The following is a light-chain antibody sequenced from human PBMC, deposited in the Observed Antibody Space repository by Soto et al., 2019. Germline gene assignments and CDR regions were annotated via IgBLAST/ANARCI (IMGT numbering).Light chain of an antibody. J-gene: IGKJ1*01. V-gene: IGKV3-15*01. CDR2: GAS. CDR1: QSVKSN. Sequence: EIVMTQSPATLSVSPGERVTLSCRANQSVKSNLAWYQQKFGQAPRLLIYGASTRASGVPARFSGSWSGTEFTLTISSLQSEDFAVYYCQHYNNWPPWTFGQGTKVEI. CDR3: QHYNNWPPWT.